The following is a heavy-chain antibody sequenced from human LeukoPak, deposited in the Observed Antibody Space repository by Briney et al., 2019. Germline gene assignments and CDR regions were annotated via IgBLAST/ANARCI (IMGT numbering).Heavy chain of an antibody. CDR2: INPDSGVT. V-gene: IGHV1-2*02. Sequence: ASVKVSCKASGYTFTGYYMHWVRQAPGQGLEWMGWINPDSGVTKYAHKFQGRVTMTRDTSISTAYMELSRLRSDDTAVYYCARGYSGCFDYWGQGTLVAVSS. CDR3: ARGYSGCFDY. J-gene: IGHJ4*02. CDR1: GYTFTGYY. D-gene: IGHD3-10*01.